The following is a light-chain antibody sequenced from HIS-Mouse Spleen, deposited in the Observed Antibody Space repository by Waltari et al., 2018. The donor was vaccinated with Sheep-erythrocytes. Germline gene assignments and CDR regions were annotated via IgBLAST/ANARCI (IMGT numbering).Light chain of an antibody. V-gene: IGKV1-33*01. CDR3: QQYGSSSYT. CDR2: DAS. CDR1: QDISNY. Sequence: DIQMTQSPSSLSASVGDRVTITCQASQDISNYLNWYQQKPGKAPKLLIYDASNLETGVPSRFSGSGSGTDFTFTISSLQPEDIAVYYCQQYGSSSYTFGQGTKLEIK. J-gene: IGKJ2*01.